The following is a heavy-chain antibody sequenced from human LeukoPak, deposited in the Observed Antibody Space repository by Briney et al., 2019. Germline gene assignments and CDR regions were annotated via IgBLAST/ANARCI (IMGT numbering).Heavy chain of an antibody. D-gene: IGHD2-15*01. V-gene: IGHV3-66*01. CDR1: GFTVSSNY. CDR3: ARGGYCSGGSCLLDY. Sequence: GGSLRLSCAASGFTVSSNYMSWVRQAPGKGLEWVSVIYSGGSTYYADSVKGRFTISRDNSKNTLYLQMNSLRAEDTAVYYCARGGYCSGGSCLLDYWGQGTLVTVSS. J-gene: IGHJ4*02. CDR2: IYSGGST.